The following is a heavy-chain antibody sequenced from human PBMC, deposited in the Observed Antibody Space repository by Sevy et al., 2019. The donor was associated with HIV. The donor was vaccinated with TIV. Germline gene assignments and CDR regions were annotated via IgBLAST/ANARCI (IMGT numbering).Heavy chain of an antibody. CDR2: ISNSGTTK. D-gene: IGHD4-17*01. CDR1: GFPFSTYE. Sequence: GESLKISCTASGFPFSTYEMSWVRQAPGKGLEWISYISNSGTTKYYSDSVKGQFTISRDNAKKSLYLQMNSLRAEDTALYYCARDLPPSATTVAHFDYWGRGTLVTVSS. J-gene: IGHJ4*02. V-gene: IGHV3-48*03. CDR3: ARDLPPSATTVAHFDY.